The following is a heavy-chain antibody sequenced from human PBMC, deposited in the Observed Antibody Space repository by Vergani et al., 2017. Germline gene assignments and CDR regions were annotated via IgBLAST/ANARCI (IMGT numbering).Heavy chain of an antibody. CDR1: GGSISRGGYY. D-gene: IGHD6-19*01. J-gene: IGHJ5*02. Sequence: QVQLQESGPGLVKPSQTLSLTCTVSGGSISRGGYYWSWIRPHPGKGLEWIGYIYYSGSTYYNPSLKSRVTISVDTSKNQFSLKLSPVTAADTAVYYCARSGIAVAGSSVGWFDPWGQGTLVTVSS. CDR3: ARSGIAVAGSSVGWFDP. V-gene: IGHV4-31*03. CDR2: IYYSGST.